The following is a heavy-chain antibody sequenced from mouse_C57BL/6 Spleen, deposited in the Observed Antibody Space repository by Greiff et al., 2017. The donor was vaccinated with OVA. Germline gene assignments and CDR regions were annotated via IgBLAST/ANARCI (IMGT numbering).Heavy chain of an antibody. CDR1: GFTFSDYY. CDR2: INYDGSST. Sequence: DVQLVESEGGLVQPGSSMKLSCTASGFTFSDYYMAWVRQVPEKGLEWVANINYDGSSTYYLDSLKSRFIISRDNAKNILYLQMSSLKSEDTATYYCAREHDYDRGAFDYWGQGTTLTVSS. J-gene: IGHJ2*01. D-gene: IGHD2-4*01. V-gene: IGHV5-16*01. CDR3: AREHDYDRGAFDY.